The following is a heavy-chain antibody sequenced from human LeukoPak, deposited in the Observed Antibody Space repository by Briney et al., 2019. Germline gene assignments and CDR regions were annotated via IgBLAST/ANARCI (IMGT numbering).Heavy chain of an antibody. V-gene: IGHV1-46*01. CDR2: INPSGGTT. CDR3: APVSGSYYGD. J-gene: IGHJ4*02. Sequence: ASVKVSCTASGYTFTSYYMHWVRQAPGQGLEWMGIINPSGGTTSYAQKFQGRVTLTRDTSTSTAYMELSSLISDDTAVYYCAPVSGSYYGDWGQGTLVTVSS. D-gene: IGHD1-26*01. CDR1: GYTFTSYY.